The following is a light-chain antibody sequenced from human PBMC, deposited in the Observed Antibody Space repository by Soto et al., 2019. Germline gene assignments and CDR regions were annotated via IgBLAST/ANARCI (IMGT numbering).Light chain of an antibody. CDR2: GAS. CDR3: QQYEAVVT. CDR1: QSLTNNY. J-gene: IGKJ1*01. Sequence: IGLTNSAGTLSLSPGERATLSCRASQSLTNNYFAWYQQKPGRALRLLIDGASTRATGIPDRFSGSGSGTDFTLTISRLEPEDVAVYYCQQYEAVVTFGQGTNVDIK. V-gene: IGKV3-20*01.